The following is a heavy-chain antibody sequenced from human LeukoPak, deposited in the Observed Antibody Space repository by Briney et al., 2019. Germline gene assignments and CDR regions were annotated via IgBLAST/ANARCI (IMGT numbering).Heavy chain of an antibody. CDR3: AELGITMIGGV. CDR1: GFTFSSYA. CDR2: ISDSDGNT. Sequence: GGSLRLSCAASGFTFSSYAMSWVRQAPGKGLEWVSAISDSDGNTYYADSVKGRFTISRDNSKNTLYLQMNSLRAEDTAVYYCAELGITMIGGVWGKGTTVTISS. J-gene: IGHJ6*04. D-gene: IGHD3-10*02. V-gene: IGHV3-23*01.